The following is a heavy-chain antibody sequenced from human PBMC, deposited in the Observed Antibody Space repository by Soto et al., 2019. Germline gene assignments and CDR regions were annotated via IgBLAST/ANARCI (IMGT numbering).Heavy chain of an antibody. J-gene: IGHJ5*02. D-gene: IGHD6-19*01. Sequence: QVQLVESGGGVVQPGRSLRLSCAASGFTFSNYGMHWVRQAPGKGLEWVAVLRYDADDTYYADSVKGRFTISRDNSKKTLYLQMRSLRAEDTAVYYCARPYSSNSNWFDPWGQGTLVTVSS. CDR3: ARPYSSNSNWFDP. CDR1: GFTFSNYG. V-gene: IGHV3-33*01. CDR2: LRYDADDT.